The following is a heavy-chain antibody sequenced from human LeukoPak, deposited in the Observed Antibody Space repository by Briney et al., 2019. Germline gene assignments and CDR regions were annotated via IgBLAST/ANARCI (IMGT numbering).Heavy chain of an antibody. J-gene: IGHJ4*02. CDR1: GFTFSSHW. V-gene: IGHV3-74*01. Sequence: GGSLRLSCAASGFTFSSHWMHWVRQAPGKGLVWVSRINSDGSSISYADSVKGRFTISRDNAKNTLYLQLNSLRAEDTAVYYCARGRPHGNDYWGQGTLVTVSS. CDR3: ARGRPHGNDY. D-gene: IGHD4-23*01. CDR2: INSDGSSI.